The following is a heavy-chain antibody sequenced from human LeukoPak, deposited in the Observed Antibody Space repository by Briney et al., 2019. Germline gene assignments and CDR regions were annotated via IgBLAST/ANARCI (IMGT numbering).Heavy chain of an antibody. V-gene: IGHV5-51*01. J-gene: IGHJ4*02. CDR2: IYPGDSDT. D-gene: IGHD3-22*01. CDR3: ARPFYYDSSGYFDC. Sequence: SGESLKISCKGSGYGFTSYWIGWVRQMPGKGLEWMGIIYPGDSDTRYSPSFQGQVTISADKSISTAYLQWSSLKASDSAMYYCARPFYYDSSGYFDCWGQGTLVTVSS. CDR1: GYGFTSYW.